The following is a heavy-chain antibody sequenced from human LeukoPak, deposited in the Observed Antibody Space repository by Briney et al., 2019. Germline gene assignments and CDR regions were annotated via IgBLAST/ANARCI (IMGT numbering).Heavy chain of an antibody. D-gene: IGHD6-13*01. V-gene: IGHV3-30*02. CDR2: IRYDGSNK. Sequence: GGSLRLSCAASGFTFSSYGMHWVRQAPAKGLERVAFIRYDGSNKYYADSVKGRFTISTDNSKNTLYLQMNSQRAEDKAVDYYATRWTSSWYHDYWGQGTLVAVSS. J-gene: IGHJ4*02. CDR3: ATRWTSSWYHDY. CDR1: GFTFSSYG.